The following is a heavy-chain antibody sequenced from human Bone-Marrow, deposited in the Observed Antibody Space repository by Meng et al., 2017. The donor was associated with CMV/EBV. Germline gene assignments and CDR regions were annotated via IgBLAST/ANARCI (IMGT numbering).Heavy chain of an antibody. CDR2: IYYSGST. Sequence: SETLSLTCTVSGGSISSSSYYWGWTRQPPGKGLEWIGYIYYSGSTNYNPSLKSRVTISVDTSKNQFSLKLSSVTAADTAVYYCARYGLGDFDYWGQGTLVTVSS. CDR1: GGSISSSSYY. D-gene: IGHD3-16*01. V-gene: IGHV4-61*05. CDR3: ARYGLGDFDY. J-gene: IGHJ4*02.